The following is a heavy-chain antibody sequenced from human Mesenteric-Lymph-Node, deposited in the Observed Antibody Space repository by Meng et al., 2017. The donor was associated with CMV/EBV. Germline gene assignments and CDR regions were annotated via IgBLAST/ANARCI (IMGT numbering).Heavy chain of an antibody. D-gene: IGHD3-22*01. CDR3: AKDLKYYDSSGLTAFDI. J-gene: IGHJ3*02. CDR1: GFTFSSYG. Sequence: LSLTCAASGFTFSSYGMHWVRQAPGKGLEWVAFIRYDGSNKYYADSVKGRFTISRDNSKNTLYLQMNSLRAEDTAVYYCAKDLKYYDSSGLTAFDIWGQGTMVTVSS. CDR2: IRYDGSNK. V-gene: IGHV3-30*02.